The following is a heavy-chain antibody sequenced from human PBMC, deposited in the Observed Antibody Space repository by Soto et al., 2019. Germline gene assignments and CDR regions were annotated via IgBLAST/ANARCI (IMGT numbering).Heavy chain of an antibody. Sequence: SETLSLTCAFYGGSFSGFYWIWLRQPPGKGLEWIGEINHSGSTNYNPSLKSRVTISVDTSKNQFSLKLSSVTAADTAVYYCARGPLVRGVIITTPTYFDYRGQGTLVTVSS. CDR3: ARGPLVRGVIITTPTYFDY. V-gene: IGHV4-34*01. D-gene: IGHD3-10*01. CDR1: GGSFSGFY. CDR2: INHSGST. J-gene: IGHJ4*02.